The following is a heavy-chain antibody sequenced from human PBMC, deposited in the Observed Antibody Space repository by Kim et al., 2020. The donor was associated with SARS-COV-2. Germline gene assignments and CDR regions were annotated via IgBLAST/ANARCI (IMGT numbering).Heavy chain of an antibody. CDR1: GGSFSGYY. D-gene: IGHD2-2*02. V-gene: IGHV4-34*01. CDR2: INHSGST. Sequence: SETLSLTCAVYGGSFSGYYWSWIRQPPGKGLEWIGEINHSGSTNYNPSLKSRVTISVDPSKNQFSLKLSSVTAADTAVYYCARGWVVVPAAIFFGRNWFDPWGQGTLVTVSS. J-gene: IGHJ5*02. CDR3: ARGWVVVPAAIFFGRNWFDP.